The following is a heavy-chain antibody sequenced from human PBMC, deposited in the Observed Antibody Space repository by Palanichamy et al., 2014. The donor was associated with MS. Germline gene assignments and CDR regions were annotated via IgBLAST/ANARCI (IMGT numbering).Heavy chain of an antibody. CDR3: ARELTTVTGGMDY. CDR2: IWSDGSLK. D-gene: IGHD4-17*01. Sequence: QVQLVESGGGVVQPGTSLRVSCAASGFTFNNHAMHWVRQAPGKGLEWVAMIWSDGSLKFYADSVKGRFTISRDNSMNTLDLQMSSLRAEDTAVYYCARELTTVTGGMDYWGQGVLVTVSS. V-gene: IGHV3-33*08. J-gene: IGHJ4*02. CDR1: GFTFNNHA.